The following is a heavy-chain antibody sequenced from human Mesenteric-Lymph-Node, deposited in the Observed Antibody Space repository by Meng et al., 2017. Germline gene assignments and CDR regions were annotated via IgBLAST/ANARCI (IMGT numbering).Heavy chain of an antibody. Sequence: QVPVKESGPGRMSASGTLSLTCTVSGDSISRDIWWSWFRQPPGKGLGWIGEVYHRGDTNYNPSLKSRVDISVDKSKNQFYLSLFSVTAADTAVYYCGRDQGRELINHWGQGTLVTVSS. CDR2: VYHRGDT. D-gene: IGHD1-7*01. CDR1: GDSISRDIW. J-gene: IGHJ4*02. V-gene: IGHV4-4*02. CDR3: GRDQGRELINH.